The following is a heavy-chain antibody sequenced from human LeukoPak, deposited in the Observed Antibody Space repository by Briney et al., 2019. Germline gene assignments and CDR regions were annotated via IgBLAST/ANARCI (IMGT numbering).Heavy chain of an antibody. Sequence: GGSLRLSCAASGFTLSSYGMHWVRQAPAKGLEWVAVISYDGSNKYYADSVKGRFTISRDNSKNTLYLQMNSLRAKDTAVYYCAKGAVAGLYYFDYWGQGTLVIVSS. CDR3: AKGAVAGLYYFDY. V-gene: IGHV3-30*18. J-gene: IGHJ4*02. CDR1: GFTLSSYG. D-gene: IGHD6-19*01. CDR2: ISYDGSNK.